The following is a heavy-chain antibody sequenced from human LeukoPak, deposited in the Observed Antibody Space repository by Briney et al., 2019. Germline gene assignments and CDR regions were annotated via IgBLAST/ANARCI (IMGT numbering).Heavy chain of an antibody. CDR2: VNTDGSAT. Sequence: PGGSLRLPCAASGFTFSNYWMHWVRQTPGKGLVWVSRVNTDGSATAYADSVKGRFTISRDNAKNTLYLQMNSLRAGDTAVYYCARETLIRGFMPDYSGQGTLVTVSS. CDR1: GFTFSNYW. J-gene: IGHJ4*02. V-gene: IGHV3-74*01. D-gene: IGHD3-10*01. CDR3: ARETLIRGFMPDY.